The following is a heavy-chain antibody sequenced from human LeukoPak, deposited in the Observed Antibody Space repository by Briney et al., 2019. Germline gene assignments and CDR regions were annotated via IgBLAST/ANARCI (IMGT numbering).Heavy chain of an antibody. Sequence: GGSLRLSCAASGFTFRNAWMSWVRQAPGKGLEWVGRIKSKTDGGTTDYAAPVKGRFTISRDDSKNTLYLQMNSLKTEDTAVYYCTAYDFWSAERAFDIWGQGTMVTVSS. CDR2: IKSKTDGGTT. CDR1: GFTFRNAW. J-gene: IGHJ3*02. CDR3: TAYDFWSAERAFDI. D-gene: IGHD3-3*01. V-gene: IGHV3-15*01.